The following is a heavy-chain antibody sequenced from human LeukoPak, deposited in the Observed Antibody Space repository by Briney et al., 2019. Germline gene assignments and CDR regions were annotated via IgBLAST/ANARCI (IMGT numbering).Heavy chain of an antibody. D-gene: IGHD2-8*02. CDR2: ISADAVDT. Sequence: GGSLRLSCVASGFTFSNHAMTWVRQAPGKGLEWVSAISADAVDTFYAPSVKGRFTISRDNSKNTMYLQINSLRAEDTAIYYCAKDVWWSVCWGQGTLVTVSS. V-gene: IGHV3-23*01. CDR1: GFTFSNHA. J-gene: IGHJ4*02. CDR3: AKDVWWSVC.